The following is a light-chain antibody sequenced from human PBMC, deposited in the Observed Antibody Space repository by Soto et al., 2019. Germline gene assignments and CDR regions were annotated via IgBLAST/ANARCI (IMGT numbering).Light chain of an antibody. CDR1: SSSIGAGYD. V-gene: IGLV1-40*01. Sequence: QSVLTQPPSVSGAPWQRVTISCTGSSSSIGAGYDVHWYQQLPGTAPKLLIYGNSNRPSRVPDRFSGSRSGTSASLAITGLQADDEADYYCQSYDSSLSGYVFGTGTKVTVL. CDR2: GNS. CDR3: QSYDSSLSGYV. J-gene: IGLJ1*01.